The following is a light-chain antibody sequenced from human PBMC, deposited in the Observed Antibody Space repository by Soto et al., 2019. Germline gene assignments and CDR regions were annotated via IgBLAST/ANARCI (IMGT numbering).Light chain of an antibody. CDR2: YIS. V-gene: IGKV3D-15*01. J-gene: IGKJ5*01. CDR1: ESAGNF. Sequence: EIGMTQSPATLSVSPGETSSRSCRSSESAGNFLAWYQQKPCQAPRLLIYYISTRATGIPARFSGSGSGTEFTLTINSLQSEDSAVYYCQQHNQWPITSGQGTRLEIK. CDR3: QQHNQWPIT.